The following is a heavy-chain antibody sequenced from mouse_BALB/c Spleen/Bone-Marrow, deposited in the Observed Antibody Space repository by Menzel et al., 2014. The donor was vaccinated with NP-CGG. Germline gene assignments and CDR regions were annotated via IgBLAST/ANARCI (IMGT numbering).Heavy chain of an antibody. Sequence: EVKLMESGGGLVQPGGSLRLSCATSGFTFTDYYMSWVRQPPGKALEWLGFIRNKANGYTTEYSASVKGRFTISRDNSQSILYLQMNTLRAEDSATYYCARYYYGSSYAMDYWGQGTSVTVSS. J-gene: IGHJ4*01. CDR3: ARYYYGSSYAMDY. D-gene: IGHD1-1*01. V-gene: IGHV7-3*02. CDR2: IRNKANGYTT. CDR1: GFTFTDYY.